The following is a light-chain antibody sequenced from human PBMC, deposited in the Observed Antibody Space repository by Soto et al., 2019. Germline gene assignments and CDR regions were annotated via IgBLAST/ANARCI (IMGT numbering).Light chain of an antibody. Sequence: QSALAQPPSASGSPGQSVTISCTGTSSDIGAYEYVSWYQQHPGKAPKLLIYEVNKRPSGVPDRFSGSKSGNTASLIISGLQAEDEADYYCCSHAGNHVVFGGRTKLTVL. CDR3: CSHAGNHVV. V-gene: IGLV2-8*01. J-gene: IGLJ2*01. CDR2: EVN. CDR1: SSDIGAYEY.